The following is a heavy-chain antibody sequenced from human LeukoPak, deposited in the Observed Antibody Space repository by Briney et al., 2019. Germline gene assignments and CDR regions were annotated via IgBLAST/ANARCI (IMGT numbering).Heavy chain of an antibody. D-gene: IGHD2-15*01. CDR3: ARSQGYCSGGSCYTSDY. CDR2: IYYSGST. V-gene: IGHV4-39*01. J-gene: IGHJ4*02. CDR1: GGSISSSSYY. Sequence: SETLSLTCTVSGGSISSSSYYWGWIRQPPGKGLEWIGSIYYSGSTYYNPSLKSRVTISVDTSKNQFSLKLSSVTAADTAVYYCARSQGYCSGGSCYTSDYWGQGTLVTVSS.